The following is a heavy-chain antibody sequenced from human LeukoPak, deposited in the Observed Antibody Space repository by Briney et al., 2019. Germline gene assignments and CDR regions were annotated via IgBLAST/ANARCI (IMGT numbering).Heavy chain of an antibody. Sequence: SVKVSCKASGVTFDSSDISWVRQAPGQGLEWMGGIIPIFGTANYAQKFQGRVTITADESTSTAYMELSSLRSEDMAVYYCARERSEYDILTGYYGPPFDPWGQGTLVTVSS. J-gene: IGHJ5*02. V-gene: IGHV1-69*13. CDR1: GVTFDSSD. CDR3: ARERSEYDILTGYYGPPFDP. CDR2: IIPIFGTA. D-gene: IGHD3-9*01.